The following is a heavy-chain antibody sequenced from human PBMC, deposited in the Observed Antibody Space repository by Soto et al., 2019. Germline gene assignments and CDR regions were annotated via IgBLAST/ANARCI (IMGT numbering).Heavy chain of an antibody. J-gene: IGHJ4*02. Sequence: EVQLVESGRGLVKPGGSLRLSCAASGFTFSSYSMNWVRQAPGKGLEWVSSISSSSSYIYYADSVKGRFTISRDNAKNSLYLQMNSLRAEDTAVYYCARGGGYNWNSGPNDYWGQGTLVTVSS. V-gene: IGHV3-21*01. D-gene: IGHD1-7*01. CDR1: GFTFSSYS. CDR2: ISSSSSYI. CDR3: ARGGGYNWNSGPNDY.